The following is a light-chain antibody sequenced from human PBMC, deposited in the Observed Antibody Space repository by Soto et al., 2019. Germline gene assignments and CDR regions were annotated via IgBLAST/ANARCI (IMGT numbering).Light chain of an antibody. J-gene: IGKJ1*01. Sequence: EIVLTQSSGTLSLSPGERATLSCRASQSVSSSYLAWYQQKPGQAPRLLIYGASSRATGIPDRFSGGGSGTDFTLTISRLEPEDFAVYYCQQFGSSPGTFGQGTKVDIK. V-gene: IGKV3-20*01. CDR3: QQFGSSPGT. CDR1: QSVSSSY. CDR2: GAS.